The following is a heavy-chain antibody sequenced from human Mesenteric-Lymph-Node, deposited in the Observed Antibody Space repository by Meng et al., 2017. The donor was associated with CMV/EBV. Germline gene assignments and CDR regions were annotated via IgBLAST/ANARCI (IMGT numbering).Heavy chain of an antibody. J-gene: IGHJ6*02. CDR3: ARVQLDYGGNSYYYYGMDV. CDR1: GGSISDTSYY. CDR2: IYYSGST. D-gene: IGHD4-23*01. Sequence: SETLSLTCTVSGGSISDTSYYWGWIRQPPGKGLEWIGSIYYSGSTYYNPSLKSRVTISVDTSKNQFSLKLSSVTAADTAVYYCARVQLDYGGNSYYYYGMDVWGQGTTVTVSS. V-gene: IGHV4-39*07.